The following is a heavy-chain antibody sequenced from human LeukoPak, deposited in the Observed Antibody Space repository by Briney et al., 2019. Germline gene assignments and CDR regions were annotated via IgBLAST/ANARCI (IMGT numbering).Heavy chain of an antibody. V-gene: IGHV4-39*01. Sequence: PSETLSLTCTVSGGSISSSSYSWGWIRQPPGKGLEWIGSIYYSGSTYYNPSLKSRVTISVDTSKNQFSLKLSSVTAADTAVYYCAPNYYDSSGYFDYWGQGTLVTVSS. D-gene: IGHD3-22*01. J-gene: IGHJ4*02. CDR3: APNYYDSSGYFDY. CDR1: GGSISSSSYS. CDR2: IYYSGST.